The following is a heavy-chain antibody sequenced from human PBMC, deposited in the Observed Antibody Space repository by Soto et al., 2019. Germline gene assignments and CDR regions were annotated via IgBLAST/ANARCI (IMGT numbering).Heavy chain of an antibody. V-gene: IGHV3-30*18. Sequence: PGGSLRLSCAASGFTFSSYGMHWVRQAPGKGLEWVAVISYDGSNKYYADSVKGRFTISRDNSKNTLYLQMNSLRAEDTAVYYCAKVYYDFWSGYYGPAPYYYGMDVWGQGTTVTVSS. CDR3: AKVYYDFWSGYYGPAPYYYGMDV. CDR2: ISYDGSNK. D-gene: IGHD3-3*01. CDR1: GFTFSSYG. J-gene: IGHJ6*02.